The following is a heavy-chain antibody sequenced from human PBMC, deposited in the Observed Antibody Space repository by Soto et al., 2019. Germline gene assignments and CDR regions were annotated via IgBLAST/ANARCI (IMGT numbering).Heavy chain of an antibody. Sequence: QITLKESGPSPVKPTQTLTVTCTFSGFSLSNSGVGVAGIRQPPGKALEWLALIYGDNDKRYSPSLKTRLTNNKDISKNQVVLTMTNMDPVDTATYYCAHCTLHDYGDYDPGTSHVFDSWGQGTLVTVSS. CDR3: AHCTLHDYGDYDPGTSHVFDS. V-gene: IGHV2-5*02. D-gene: IGHD4-17*01. CDR2: IYGDNDK. J-gene: IGHJ4*02. CDR1: GFSLSNSGVG.